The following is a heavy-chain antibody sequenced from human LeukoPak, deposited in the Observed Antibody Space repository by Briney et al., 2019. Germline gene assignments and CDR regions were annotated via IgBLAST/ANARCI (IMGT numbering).Heavy chain of an antibody. D-gene: IGHD1-26*01. CDR3: ARGRVGATWDDY. CDR1: GYTFAGYF. J-gene: IGHJ4*02. V-gene: IGHV1-46*01. CDR2: INPSVGST. Sequence: ASVKVSFKASGYTFAGYFLHWVRQAPGQGLEWMGQINPSVGSTTYAQKFQGRVTVTRDTSTSTVYMELSSLRSEDTAVYYCARGRVGATWDDYWGQGTLVTVSS.